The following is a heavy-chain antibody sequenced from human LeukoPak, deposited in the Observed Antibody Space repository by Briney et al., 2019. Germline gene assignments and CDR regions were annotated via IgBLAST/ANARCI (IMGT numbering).Heavy chain of an antibody. J-gene: IGHJ6*03. D-gene: IGHD1-14*01. V-gene: IGHV4-4*07. CDR3: ARGRYESTRLSAYYYYYMDV. Sequence: SETLSLTCTVSGGSISSYYWSWIRRPAGKGLEWIGRIYRSGSTIYNPSLKSRVTMSVDTSKNQFSLKLSSVTAADTAVYYCARGRYESTRLSAYYYYYMDVWGKGTTVTVSS. CDR2: IYRSGST. CDR1: GGSISSYY.